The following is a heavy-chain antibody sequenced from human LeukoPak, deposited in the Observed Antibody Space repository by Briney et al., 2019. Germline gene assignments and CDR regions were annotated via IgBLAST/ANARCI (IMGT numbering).Heavy chain of an antibody. J-gene: IGHJ5*02. CDR2: INPSGDGT. CDR3: AKETPNTGWFDP. CDR1: GHTFTTYY. D-gene: IGHD1-14*01. V-gene: IGHV1-46*01. Sequence: APVKVSCKASGHTFTTYYVHLVRQAPGQGLEWMGVINPSGDGTNYPQRFQGRVTLTRDTSTSTVYMELSSPRSEDTAIYYCAKETPNTGWFDPWGQGTLVTVSS.